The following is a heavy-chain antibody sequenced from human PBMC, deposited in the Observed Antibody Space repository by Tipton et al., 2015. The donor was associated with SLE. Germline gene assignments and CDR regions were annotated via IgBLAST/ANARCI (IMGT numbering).Heavy chain of an antibody. D-gene: IGHD5-18*01. V-gene: IGHV4-39*01. J-gene: IGHJ2*01. Sequence: TLSLTCTVSGGSISSSSYYWGWIRQPPGKGLEWIGTISYSGSTYYNPSLKSRVTISVDTSKNQFSLKLSSVAAADTAVYYCARRGGYSYGLSWYFDLWGRGTLVTVSS. CDR1: GGSISSSSYY. CDR2: ISYSGST. CDR3: ARRGGYSYGLSWYFDL.